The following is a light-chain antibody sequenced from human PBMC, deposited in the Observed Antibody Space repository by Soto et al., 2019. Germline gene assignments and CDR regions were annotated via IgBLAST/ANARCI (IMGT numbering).Light chain of an antibody. Sequence: DVPMTQSPSSLSASVGDRITITCRASQSISRYLNWYQHKPGKAPKLLINAASSLERGVPSRFSGGGSGTDFTLNISSLQPDDFATYYCQQNYRAPPWTFGQGTKVDIK. CDR2: AAS. J-gene: IGKJ1*01. CDR3: QQNYRAPPWT. V-gene: IGKV1-39*01. CDR1: QSISRY.